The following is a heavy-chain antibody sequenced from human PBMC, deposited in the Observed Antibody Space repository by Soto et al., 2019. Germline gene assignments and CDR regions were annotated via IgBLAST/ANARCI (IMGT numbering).Heavy chain of an antibody. CDR2: IYPGDSDT. V-gene: IGHV5-51*01. Sequence: GESLKISCKGSGYSFTSYWIGWVRQMPGKGLEWMGIIYPGDSDTRYSPSFQGQVTISADKSISTAYLQWSSLKASDTAMYYCARSSSPHGSGVAFDIWRQGTMVTVSS. J-gene: IGHJ3*02. D-gene: IGHD6-19*01. CDR1: GYSFTSYW. CDR3: ARSSSPHGSGVAFDI.